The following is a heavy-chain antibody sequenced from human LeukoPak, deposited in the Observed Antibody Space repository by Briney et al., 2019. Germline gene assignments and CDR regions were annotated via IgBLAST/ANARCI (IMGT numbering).Heavy chain of an antibody. V-gene: IGHV3-23*01. CDR2: ISGSGDNT. CDR3: AKAYVTTVVTPGADY. CDR1: GFTFSSYA. D-gene: IGHD4-23*01. J-gene: IGHJ4*02. Sequence: GGSLRLSCAASGFTFSSYAMSWVRQAPGKGLEWVSAISGSGDNTYYADSVKGRFTISRDNSKNTLYLQMNSLRVEDTAVYYCAKAYVTTVVTPGADYWGQGTLVTVSS.